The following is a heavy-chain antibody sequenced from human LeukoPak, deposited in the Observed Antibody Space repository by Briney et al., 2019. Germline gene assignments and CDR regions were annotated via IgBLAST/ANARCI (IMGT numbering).Heavy chain of an antibody. J-gene: IGHJ6*04. Sequence: GGSLRLSCAASGFTFSSYEMNWVRQAPGKWLEWVSYIISMGSTIYYADSVKGRFIISRENAKNSLYLQMNRLRAEDTAVYYCAELGITMIGGVWGKGTTVTISS. CDR3: AELGITMIGGV. CDR2: IISMGSTI. CDR1: GFTFSSYE. V-gene: IGHV3-48*03. D-gene: IGHD3-10*02.